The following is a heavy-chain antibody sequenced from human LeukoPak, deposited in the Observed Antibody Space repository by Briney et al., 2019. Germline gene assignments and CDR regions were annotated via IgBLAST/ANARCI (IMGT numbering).Heavy chain of an antibody. V-gene: IGHV3-21*01. Sequence: PGESLTLSCAASGFTFSSYSMNWVRQAPGKGLEWVSSISSSSSYIYYADSVKGRFTISRDNAKNSLYLQMNSLRAEDTAVYYCAPVIVATIPYYFDYWGQGTLVTVSS. CDR2: ISSSSSYI. CDR3: APVIVATIPYYFDY. D-gene: IGHD5-12*01. J-gene: IGHJ4*02. CDR1: GFTFSSYS.